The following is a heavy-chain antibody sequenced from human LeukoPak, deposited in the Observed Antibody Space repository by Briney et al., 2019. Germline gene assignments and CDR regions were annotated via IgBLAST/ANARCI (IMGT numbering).Heavy chain of an antibody. CDR2: IWYDGNNK. Sequence: SGGSLRLSCAASGVSFSSYGMHWVRQAPGKGLEWVAVIWYDGNNKYYADSVKGRFTISRDSSKNTLYLQMNSLRAEDTAVYYCARAEGTWYVFYWGQGTLVTVSS. V-gene: IGHV3-33*01. J-gene: IGHJ4*02. CDR1: GVSFSSYG. D-gene: IGHD6-13*01. CDR3: ARAEGTWYVFY.